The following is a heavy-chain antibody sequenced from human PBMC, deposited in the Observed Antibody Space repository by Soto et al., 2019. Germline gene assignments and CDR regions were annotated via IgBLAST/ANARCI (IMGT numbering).Heavy chain of an antibody. Sequence: SETLSLTCTVSGGSISSYYWSWIRQPPGKGLEWIGYIYYSGSTNYNPSLKSRVTISVDTSKNQFSLKLSSVTAADTALYYCARVHGGYGDYWGQGTLVTVSS. V-gene: IGHV4-59*01. D-gene: IGHD5-12*01. J-gene: IGHJ4*02. CDR2: IYYSGST. CDR3: ARVHGGYGDY. CDR1: GGSISSYY.